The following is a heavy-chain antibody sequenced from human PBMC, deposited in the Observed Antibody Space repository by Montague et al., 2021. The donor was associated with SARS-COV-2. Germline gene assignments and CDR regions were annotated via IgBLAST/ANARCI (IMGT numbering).Heavy chain of an antibody. CDR3: AKQRGPATTTFDY. Sequence: SLRLSCAASGFSFDTYGMSWVLQAPGQRLECVSSIRGVGDKTYYSGSVKGRFTISRDTSSNTLNLQMNSLRAEDTAIYFCAKQRGPATTTFDYWGQGTLVTVSS. CDR1: GFSFDTYG. CDR2: IRGVGDKT. V-gene: IGHV3-23*01. J-gene: IGHJ4*02. D-gene: IGHD1/OR15-1a*01.